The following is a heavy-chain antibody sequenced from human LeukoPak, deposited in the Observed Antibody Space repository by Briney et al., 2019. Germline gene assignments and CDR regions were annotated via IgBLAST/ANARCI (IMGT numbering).Heavy chain of an antibody. CDR1: GFTFSHFA. CDR3: VRGSKIRGVIPEGEFDY. D-gene: IGHD3-10*01. Sequence: GGSLRLSCEASGFTFSHFAMHWVRQAPGKGLEWVAVISYDGKKTYYADSVKGRFTLSRDDSQNTVYLQMNSLRDDDTALYYCVRGSKIRGVIPEGEFDYWGQGTLVTVSS. CDR2: ISYDGKKT. V-gene: IGHV3-30*04. J-gene: IGHJ4*02.